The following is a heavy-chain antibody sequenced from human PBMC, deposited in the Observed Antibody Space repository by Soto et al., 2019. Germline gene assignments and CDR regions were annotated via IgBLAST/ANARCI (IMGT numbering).Heavy chain of an antibody. J-gene: IGHJ6*02. V-gene: IGHV1-18*01. CDR1: GYTFTSYG. D-gene: IGHD3-10*01. CDR3: ARVTVLLWFGELLYYYYGMDV. Sequence: ASVKVSCKASGYTFTSYGISWVRQTPGQGLEWMGWISAYNGNTNYAQKLQGRVTMTTDTSTSTAYMELRSLRSDDTAVYYSARVTVLLWFGELLYYYYGMDVWGQGTTVTVSS. CDR2: ISAYNGNT.